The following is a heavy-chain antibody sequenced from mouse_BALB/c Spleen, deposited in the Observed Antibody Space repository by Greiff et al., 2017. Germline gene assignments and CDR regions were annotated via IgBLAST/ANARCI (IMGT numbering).Heavy chain of an antibody. J-gene: IGHJ1*01. V-gene: IGHV14-3*02. Sequence: EVQLQQSGAELVKPGASVKLSCTASGFNIKDTYMHWVKQRPEQGLEWIGRIDPANGNTKYDPKFQGKATITADTSSNTAYLQLSSLTSEDTAVYYCARDYGSSYWDFDVWGAGTTVTVSS. D-gene: IGHD1-1*01. CDR2: IDPANGNT. CDR3: ARDYGSSYWDFDV. CDR1: GFNIKDTY.